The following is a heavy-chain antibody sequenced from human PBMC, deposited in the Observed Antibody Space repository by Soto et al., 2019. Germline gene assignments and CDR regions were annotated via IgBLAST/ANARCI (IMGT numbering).Heavy chain of an antibody. CDR1: SGSISSDNW. V-gene: IGHV4-4*02. CDR2: IHHSGGT. J-gene: IGHJ6*03. CDR3: TRVDVPDLRGGASRSPYYYYMAV. D-gene: IGHD2-2*01. Sequence: QVQLQESGPGQVEPSGTLSLTCAVSSGSISSDNWWSWVRQSPEKGLEWIGEIHHSGGTNYNPSLNSRVTMSVDKSKNQFSLRLRFVTAADSAVYYCTRVDVPDLRGGASRSPYYYYMAVWGKGTTVTVSS.